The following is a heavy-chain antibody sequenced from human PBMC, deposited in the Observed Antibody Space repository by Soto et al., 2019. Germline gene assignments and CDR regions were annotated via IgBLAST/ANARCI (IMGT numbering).Heavy chain of an antibody. V-gene: IGHV3-48*02. CDR2: INKNGFTI. Sequence: GGSLRVSCAVSGFTLTPYSMNWVRQSPGKGLEWISFINKNGFTIYYADSVKGRFTISRDYAKNSLYLQMDSLRHEDTAVYYCARGAVTGTSLFDYWGLGTLVTVS. CDR1: GFTLTPYS. CDR3: ARGAVTGTSLFDY. D-gene: IGHD6-19*01. J-gene: IGHJ4*02.